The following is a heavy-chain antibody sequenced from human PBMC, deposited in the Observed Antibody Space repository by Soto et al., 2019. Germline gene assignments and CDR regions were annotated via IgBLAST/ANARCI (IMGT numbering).Heavy chain of an antibody. V-gene: IGHV3-11*05. CDR2: ISSSYSYT. D-gene: IGHD6-13*01. Sequence: QVQLVESGGGLVKPGGSLRLSCAASGFTFSDYYMSWIRQAPGKGLEWVSYISSSYSYTNYADSVKGRFTISRDNAKNALYLQMNGLSAEDTAVYYWARRRWDAFAIWGQGTMVTVSS. CDR3: ARRRWDAFAI. CDR1: GFTFSDYY. J-gene: IGHJ3*02.